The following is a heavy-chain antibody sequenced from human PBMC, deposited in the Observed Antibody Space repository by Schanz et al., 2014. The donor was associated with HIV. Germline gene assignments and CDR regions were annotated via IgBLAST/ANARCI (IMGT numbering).Heavy chain of an antibody. CDR3: ANLVVAATDDAFEI. Sequence: QVQLVESGGGVVQPGRSLRLSCAASGFTFSSYAMHWVRQAPGKGLEWVAVIWYDGSNKYYADSVKGRFTISRDNSKNTLYLQMNSLRAEDTAVYYCANLVVAATDDAFEIWGQGTMVTVSS. D-gene: IGHD2-15*01. CDR1: GFTFSSYA. CDR2: IWYDGSNK. V-gene: IGHV3-33*08. J-gene: IGHJ3*02.